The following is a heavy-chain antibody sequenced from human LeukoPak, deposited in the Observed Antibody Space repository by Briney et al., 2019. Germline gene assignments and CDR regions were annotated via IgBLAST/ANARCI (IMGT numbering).Heavy chain of an antibody. D-gene: IGHD6-19*01. CDR1: GFSFSSYA. J-gene: IGHJ4*02. V-gene: IGHV3-23*01. CDR3: AKRSGYTTGWLFDF. Sequence: GGSLRLSCAASGFSFSSYAMSWVRQAPGKGLEWVSSISGSGDYTYYAESVKGRFTISRDNSKNTLFLQMNSLRAEDTAVFYCAKRSGYTTGWLFDFWGQGTLVTVSS. CDR2: ISGSGDYT.